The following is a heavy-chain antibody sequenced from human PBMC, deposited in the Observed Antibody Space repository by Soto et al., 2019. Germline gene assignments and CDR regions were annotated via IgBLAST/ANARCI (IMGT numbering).Heavy chain of an antibody. CDR2: INPNSGGT. J-gene: IGHJ5*02. D-gene: IGHD3-3*01. Sequence: QVQLVQSGPEVKKPGASVRVSCKASGYTFTGYHLHWVRQAPGQGLEWLGWINPNSGGTVYLQRFQGRVTMTRDTSISTAYMELTRLRSDDTAVYFCTRCSVPGALRRGFDPWGQGTLVTVSS. CDR1: GYTFTGYH. CDR3: TRCSVPGALRRGFDP. V-gene: IGHV1-2*02.